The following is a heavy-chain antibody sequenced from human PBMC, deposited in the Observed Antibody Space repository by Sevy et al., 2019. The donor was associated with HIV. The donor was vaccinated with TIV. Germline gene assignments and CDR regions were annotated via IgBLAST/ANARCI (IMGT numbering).Heavy chain of an antibody. D-gene: IGHD4-17*01. CDR1: GFTFGDYA. CDR2: IRSKVYGGTT. Sequence: GGSLRLSCTGSGFTFGDYAMSWFRQAPGKGLQWVGFIRSKVYGGTTEYAASVKGRFTISRDDSNNIAHLQMNSLKTEDTAVYFCGRGYGQPTHRGFGYWGQGTLVTVS. J-gene: IGHJ4*02. V-gene: IGHV3-49*03. CDR3: GRGYGQPTHRGFGY.